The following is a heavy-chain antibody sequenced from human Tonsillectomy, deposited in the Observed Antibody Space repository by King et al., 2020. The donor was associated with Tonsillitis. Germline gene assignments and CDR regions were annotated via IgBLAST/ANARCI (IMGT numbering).Heavy chain of an antibody. D-gene: IGHD3-10*01. V-gene: IGHV4-31*03. CDR2: IYYSGSN. CDR3: ARAIYGSGSYTYYFDY. J-gene: IGHJ4*02. CDR1: GGSISSSGYY. Sequence: QLQESGPGLVKPSQTLSLTCTVSGGSISSSGYYWSWIRQHPGKGLEWIWYIYYSGSNYYNPSLKSRVTISVDTSKNQFSLKLSSVTAADTAVYYCARAIYGSGSYTYYFDYWGQGTLVTVSS.